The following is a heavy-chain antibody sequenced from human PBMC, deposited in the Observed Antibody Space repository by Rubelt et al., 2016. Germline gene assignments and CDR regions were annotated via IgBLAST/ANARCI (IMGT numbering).Heavy chain of an antibody. CDR1: GDSVSSDSAA. V-gene: IGHV6-1*01. CDR2: TYYRSKWYN. Sequence: QVQLQQSGPGLVKPSQTLSLTCAISGDSVSSDSAAWSWIRQSPSRGLEWLGRTYYRSKWYNEYAVFMKSRITINPDTSKNQLSLKLNSVTPEDKAVYYWAGSRGGAVDDWDQGTLVTVSS. J-gene: IGHJ4*02. CDR3: AGSRGGAVDD. D-gene: IGHD3-10*01.